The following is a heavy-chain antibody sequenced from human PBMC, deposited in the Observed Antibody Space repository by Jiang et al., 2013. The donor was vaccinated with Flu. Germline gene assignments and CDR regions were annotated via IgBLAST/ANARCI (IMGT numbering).Heavy chain of an antibody. Sequence: VQLVESGGGLVQPGGSLRLSCAASGFTFSSYEMNWVRQAPGKGLEWVSYISSSGSTIHYADSVKGRFTISRDNAKNSLYLQMNSLRAEDTAVYYCARVGGHWFFGVVNGDLDYWGQGTLVTVSS. CDR1: GFTFSSYE. CDR2: ISSSGSTI. D-gene: IGHD3-3*01. V-gene: IGHV3-48*03. CDR3: ARVGGHWFFGVVNGDLDY. J-gene: IGHJ4*02.